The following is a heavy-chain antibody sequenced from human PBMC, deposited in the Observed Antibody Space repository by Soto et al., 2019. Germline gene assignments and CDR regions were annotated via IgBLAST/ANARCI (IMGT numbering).Heavy chain of an antibody. CDR3: ARGGGTEHDYGDPGYFDY. Sequence: QVQLVESGGGVVQPGRSLRLSCAASGFTFSSYAMHWVRQAPGKGLEWVAVISYDGSNKYYADSVKGRFTISRDNSKNTLYLQMNSLRTEDTAVYYCARGGGTEHDYGDPGYFDYWGQGTLVTVSS. J-gene: IGHJ4*02. CDR2: ISYDGSNK. CDR1: GFTFSSYA. V-gene: IGHV3-30-3*01. D-gene: IGHD4-17*01.